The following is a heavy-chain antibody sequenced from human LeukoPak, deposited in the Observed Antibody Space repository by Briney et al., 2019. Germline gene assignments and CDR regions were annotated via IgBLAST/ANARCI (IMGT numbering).Heavy chain of an antibody. V-gene: IGHV3-23*01. J-gene: IGHJ6*03. CDR1: GFSFGDYY. CDR3: AKASGDYHYTDL. CDR2: ISGSDGTA. Sequence: GGSLRLSCEASGFSFGDYYMTWIRQAPGKGLEWVSAISGSDGTAYYADSVKGRFTISRDNSKNTLYLQMNSLGAEDTAAYYCAKASGDYHYTDLWGKGTTVTVSS.